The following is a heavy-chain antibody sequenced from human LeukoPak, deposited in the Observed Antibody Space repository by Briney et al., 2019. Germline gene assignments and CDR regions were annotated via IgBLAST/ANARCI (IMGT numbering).Heavy chain of an antibody. V-gene: IGHV3-23*01. Sequence: GGSLRLSCAASGFAFSSYAMSWVRQAPGKGLEWASAISGSGGSTYYADSVKGRFTISRDNSKNTLYLQMNSLRAEDTAVYYCAKVRWDSSGYLTTISAFDYWGQGTLVTVSS. CDR2: ISGSGGST. D-gene: IGHD3-22*01. CDR3: AKVRWDSSGYLTTISAFDY. J-gene: IGHJ4*02. CDR1: GFAFSSYA.